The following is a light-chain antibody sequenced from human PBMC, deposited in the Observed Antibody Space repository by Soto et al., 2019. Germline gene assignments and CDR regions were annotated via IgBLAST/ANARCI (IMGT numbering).Light chain of an antibody. CDR3: QQYDNLQGLT. Sequence: DIQMTQSPSSLSASVGDRVTITCQASQDISNYLNWYQQKPGKAPKLLIYDASNLETGVPSRFSGSGSGTDFTFTISSPQPEDIATYYCQQYDNLQGLTFGPGTKVDIK. CDR1: QDISNY. J-gene: IGKJ3*01. V-gene: IGKV1-33*01. CDR2: DAS.